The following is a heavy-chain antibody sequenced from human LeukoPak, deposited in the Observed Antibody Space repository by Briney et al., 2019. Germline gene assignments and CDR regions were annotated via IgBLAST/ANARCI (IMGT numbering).Heavy chain of an antibody. D-gene: IGHD6-13*01. J-gene: IGHJ6*03. Sequence: SETLSLTCTVSGGSISSYYWSWIRQPPGKGLEWIGCVYYSGSTNYNPSLKSRVTISVDTSKNQFSLKLSSVTAADTAVYYCARVAGLRYYMDAWGKGTTVTVSS. V-gene: IGHV4-59*01. CDR3: ARVAGLRYYMDA. CDR1: GGSISSYY. CDR2: VYYSGST.